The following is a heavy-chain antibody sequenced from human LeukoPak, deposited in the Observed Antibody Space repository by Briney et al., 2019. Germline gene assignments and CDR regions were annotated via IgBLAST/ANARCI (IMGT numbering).Heavy chain of an antibody. V-gene: IGHV3-23*01. D-gene: IGHD2-15*01. Sequence: GGSLRLSCAASGFTFTTYGMSWVRQAPGKGLEWVSSISGSATSTYYADSVKGRFTISRDNSKNTLYLQMNSPRPEDTAVYYCAKDWRRIVVVGPITRHGNYMDVWGKGTTVTISS. J-gene: IGHJ6*03. CDR2: ISGSATST. CDR3: AKDWRRIVVVGPITRHGNYMDV. CDR1: GFTFTTYG.